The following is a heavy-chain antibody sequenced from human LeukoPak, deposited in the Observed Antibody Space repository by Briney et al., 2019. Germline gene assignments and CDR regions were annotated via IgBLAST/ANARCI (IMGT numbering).Heavy chain of an antibody. Sequence: GGSLRLSCAASGFTVSSNYMSWVRQAPGKGLEWVSAIYRGDSTYYADSVKGRFTISRDNSKNTLNLQLNSLRAEDTAVYYCASPGEGYSFYYGIDVWGQGTTVTVSS. V-gene: IGHV3-66*01. CDR1: GFTVSSNY. CDR2: IYRGDST. J-gene: IGHJ6*02. CDR3: ASPGEGYSFYYGIDV. D-gene: IGHD5-24*01.